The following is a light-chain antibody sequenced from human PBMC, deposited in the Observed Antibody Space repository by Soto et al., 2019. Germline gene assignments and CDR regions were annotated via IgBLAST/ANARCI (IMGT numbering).Light chain of an antibody. CDR3: QHCQQDNGWPPYT. CDR2: GAS. J-gene: IGKJ1*01. V-gene: IGKV3-15*01. Sequence: EIVMTQSPATLSVSPGERATLSCRASQSISTNLAWYQQKPGQAPRLLIYGASIRATGIPARFSGSGSGTEFTLTISSLQSEDRAVYDCQHCQQDNGWPPYTFGQGTKVEIK. CDR1: QSISTN.